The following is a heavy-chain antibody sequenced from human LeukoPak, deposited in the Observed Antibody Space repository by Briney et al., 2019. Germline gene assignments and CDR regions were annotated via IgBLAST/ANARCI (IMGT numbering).Heavy chain of an antibody. CDR2: INHSGST. CDR1: GGSFSGYY. Sequence: PSETLSLTCAVYGGSFSGYYWSWIRQPPGKGLEWIGEINHSGSTNYNPSLKSRVTISVDMSKNQFSLKLSSVTAADTAVYYCARGGYSSGRLPHTPAYYYYGMDVWGQGTTVTVSS. V-gene: IGHV4-34*01. J-gene: IGHJ6*02. D-gene: IGHD6-19*01. CDR3: ARGGYSSGRLPHTPAYYYYGMDV.